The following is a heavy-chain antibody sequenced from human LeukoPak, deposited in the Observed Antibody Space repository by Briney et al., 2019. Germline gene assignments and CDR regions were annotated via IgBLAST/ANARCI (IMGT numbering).Heavy chain of an antibody. D-gene: IGHD2-2*01. CDR2: ISGSGGST. J-gene: IGHJ4*02. CDR3: ARDQRYCSSSSCPWEPFDY. Sequence: PGGSLRLSCAASGFMFNNFDMSWVRQPPGKGLEWVSGISGSGGSTDYAASVKGRFTMSRDNSKNTLYLQMNSLRVDDTAVYYCARDQRYCSSSSCPWEPFDYWGQGTLVTVSS. V-gene: IGHV3-23*01. CDR1: GFMFNNFD.